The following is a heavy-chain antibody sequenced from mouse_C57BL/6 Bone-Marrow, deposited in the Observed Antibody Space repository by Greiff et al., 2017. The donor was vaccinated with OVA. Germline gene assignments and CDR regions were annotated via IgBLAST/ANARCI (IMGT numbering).Heavy chain of an antibody. D-gene: IGHD1-1*01. CDR1: GYTFTDYY. Sequence: VQLQQSGAELVRPGASVKLSCKASGYTFTDYYINWVKQRPGQGLEWIARIYPGSGNTYYNEKFKGKATLTAEKSSSTTYMQLSSLTSEDSAVYICARADDYGSGYDDMDYWGQGTSVTVSS. J-gene: IGHJ4*01. V-gene: IGHV1-76*01. CDR2: IYPGSGNT. CDR3: ARADDYGSGYDDMDY.